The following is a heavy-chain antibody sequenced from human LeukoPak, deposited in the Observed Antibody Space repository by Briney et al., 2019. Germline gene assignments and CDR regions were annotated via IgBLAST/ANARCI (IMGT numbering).Heavy chain of an antibody. Sequence: PGGSLRLSCVASGFSFSTYWMHWVRQAPGKGLVWVSRIDNGGTTTLYADSVKGRFTIFRDNAKNSLYLQMNSLRAEDTAVYYCAREVVAVAGTVYYYGMDVWGQGTTVTVSS. D-gene: IGHD6-19*01. CDR2: IDNGGTTT. V-gene: IGHV3-74*01. J-gene: IGHJ6*02. CDR3: AREVVAVAGTVYYYGMDV. CDR1: GFSFSTYW.